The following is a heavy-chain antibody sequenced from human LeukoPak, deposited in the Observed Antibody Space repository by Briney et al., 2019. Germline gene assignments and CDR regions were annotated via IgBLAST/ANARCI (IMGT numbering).Heavy chain of an antibody. V-gene: IGHV4-39*01. CDR2: IYYSGTT. CDR3: ARHPAQVAWFDP. CDR1: GGSISGSGYY. J-gene: IGHJ5*02. D-gene: IGHD2-15*01. Sequence: PSETLSLTCTVSGGSISGSGYYWAWIRQPPEKGLEWIGSIYYSGTTYFNPSLKSRITISIDTSKNQFSLKLSSVTAADTAVYYCARHPAQVAWFDPWGQGTQVTVSS.